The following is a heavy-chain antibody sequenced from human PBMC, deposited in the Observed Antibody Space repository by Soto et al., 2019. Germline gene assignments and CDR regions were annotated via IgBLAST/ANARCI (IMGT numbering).Heavy chain of an antibody. CDR1: GGSFSGYD. V-gene: IGHV4-34*01. J-gene: IGHJ6*02. Sequence: SETLSLTCIVYGGSFSGYDWSWIRQPPGKGLEWIGEINHSGSTNYNPSLKSRVTISVDTSKHQFSLKLSSITAADTAVYYCGRDLYGMDVWGQGTTVTVSS. CDR3: GRDLYGMDV. CDR2: INHSGST.